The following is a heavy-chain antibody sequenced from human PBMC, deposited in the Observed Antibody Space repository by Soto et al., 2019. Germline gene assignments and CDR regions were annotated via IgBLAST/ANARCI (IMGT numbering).Heavy chain of an antibody. Sequence: PSPTLSLTCAISGDSVSSNSASWNWIRQSPSRGLEWLGRTYYRSKWYNDYAVSVKSRITINPDTSKNQFSLQLNSVTPKDTAVYYCKRSDDSGYDHYFDYWGQGTLVTVSS. D-gene: IGHD5-12*01. V-gene: IGHV6-1*01. CDR2: TYYRSKWYN. CDR1: GDSVSSNSAS. J-gene: IGHJ4*02. CDR3: KRSDDSGYDHYFDY.